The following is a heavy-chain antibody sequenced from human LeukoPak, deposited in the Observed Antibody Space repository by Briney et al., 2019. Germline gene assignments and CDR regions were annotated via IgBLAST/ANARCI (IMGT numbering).Heavy chain of an antibody. CDR3: AKNSGYYRLDS. D-gene: IGHD5-12*01. J-gene: IGHJ4*02. CDR1: GFTFSSYE. Sequence: PGGSLRLSCAASGFTFSSYEMNWIRQAPGKGLEWVATISHDESHRHYADSVKGRFTISRDNAKNSLYLQMSSLTADDTAMYYCAKNSGYYRLDSWGQSALVIVSS. CDR2: ISHDESHR. V-gene: IGHV3-7*01.